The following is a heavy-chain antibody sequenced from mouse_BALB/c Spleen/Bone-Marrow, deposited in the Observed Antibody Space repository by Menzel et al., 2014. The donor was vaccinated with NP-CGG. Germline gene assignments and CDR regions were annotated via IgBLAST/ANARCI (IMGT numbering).Heavy chain of an antibody. CDR1: GYSFTSYW. V-gene: IGHV1S126*01. D-gene: IGHD2-14*01. CDR2: IDPSDSET. Sequence: QVQLKESGPQLVRPGASVKISCKASGYSFTSYWMHWVKQRPGQGLEWIGMIDPSDSETRLNQKFKDKATLTVDKSSSTAYVDLSSLTSEDSAVYYCARHHRYAYYFDYWGQGTTLTVSS. J-gene: IGHJ2*01. CDR3: ARHHRYAYYFDY.